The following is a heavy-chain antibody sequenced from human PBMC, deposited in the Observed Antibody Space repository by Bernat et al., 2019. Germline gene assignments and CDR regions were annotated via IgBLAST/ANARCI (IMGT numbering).Heavy chain of an antibody. J-gene: IGHJ4*02. V-gene: IGHV3-15*07. CDR2: IKSKTDGGTT. Sequence: EVQLVESGGGLVKPGGSLRLSCAASGFTFSNAWMNWVRQAPGKGLEWVGRIKSKTDGGTTDYAAPVKGRFTISRDDSKNTLYLQMNSLKTEDTAVYYCTTDRITMIVVGRSPHINYYWGQGTMVTVSS. CDR1: GFTFSNAW. CDR3: TTDRITMIVVGRSPHINYY. D-gene: IGHD3-22*01.